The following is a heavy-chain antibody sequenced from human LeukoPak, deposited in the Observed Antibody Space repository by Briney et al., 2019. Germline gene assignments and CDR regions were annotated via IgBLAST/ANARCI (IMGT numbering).Heavy chain of an antibody. CDR1: GGSFSGYY. D-gene: IGHD2-2*01. Sequence: PSETLSLTCAVYGGSFSGYYWSWIRQPPGKRLEWIGEINHSGSTNYNPSLKSRVTISVDTSKNQFSLKLSSVTAADTAVHYCARGQYQQLLARGNWFDPWGQGTLVTVSS. J-gene: IGHJ5*02. CDR3: ARGQYQQLLARGNWFDP. V-gene: IGHV4-34*01. CDR2: INHSGST.